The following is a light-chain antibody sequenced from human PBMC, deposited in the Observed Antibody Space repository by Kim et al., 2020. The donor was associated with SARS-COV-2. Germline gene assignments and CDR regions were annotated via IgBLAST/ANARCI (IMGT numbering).Light chain of an antibody. J-gene: IGKJ1*01. CDR3: QQSYSTPRT. V-gene: IGKV1-39*01. Sequence: SVGDRVTITCRASQYISTYLNWYQQKPGKAPKVMIYAASSLQSGVPSRFSGSGSGTDFTLTISSLQPEDFATYYCQQSYSTPRTFGHGTKVDIK. CDR1: QYISTY. CDR2: AAS.